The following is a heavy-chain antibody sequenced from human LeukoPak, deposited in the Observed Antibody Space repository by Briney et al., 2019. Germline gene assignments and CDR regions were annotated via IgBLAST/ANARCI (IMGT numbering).Heavy chain of an antibody. V-gene: IGHV3-30-3*02. CDR1: GFTFSSYA. CDR2: ISYDGSNK. J-gene: IGHJ4*02. Sequence: GRSLRLSCAASGFTFSSYAMHWVRQAPGKGLEWVAVISYDGSNKYYADSVKGRFTISRDNSKNTLYLQMNSLRAEDTAVYYCAKDYGGNSYYFDYWGQGTLVTVSS. CDR3: AKDYGGNSYYFDY. D-gene: IGHD4-23*01.